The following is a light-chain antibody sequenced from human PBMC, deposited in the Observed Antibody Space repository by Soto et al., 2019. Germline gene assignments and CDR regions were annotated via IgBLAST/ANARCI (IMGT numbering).Light chain of an antibody. Sequence: EIVMTQSPATLSVSPGERATLSCRASENVSNNLAWYQQKFGQAPRLLIYHASTRATGIPARFSGSGSGTELTLTISSLQSEDFALYYCQQYNEWPLTFGGGTKVEIK. CDR3: QQYNEWPLT. CDR2: HAS. CDR1: ENVSNN. V-gene: IGKV3-15*01. J-gene: IGKJ4*01.